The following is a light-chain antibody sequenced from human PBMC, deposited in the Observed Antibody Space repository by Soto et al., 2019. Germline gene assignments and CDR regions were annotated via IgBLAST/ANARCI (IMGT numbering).Light chain of an antibody. CDR3: SSYTTSRAYV. Sequence: QSALTQPASVSGSPGQSITSSCTGTSSDVGAYNYVSWYQQQSGKAPKLMIHEVSNRPSGVSNRFSGSKSGNTASLTISGLQAEDEADYYCSSYTTSRAYVFGIGTKVTVL. V-gene: IGLV2-14*01. J-gene: IGLJ1*01. CDR1: SSDVGAYNY. CDR2: EVS.